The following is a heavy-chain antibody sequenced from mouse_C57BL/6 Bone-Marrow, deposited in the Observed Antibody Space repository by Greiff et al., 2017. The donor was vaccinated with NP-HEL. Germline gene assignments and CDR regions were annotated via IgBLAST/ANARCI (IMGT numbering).Heavy chain of an antibody. CDR1: GYTFTDYE. Sequence: QVQLQQSGAELVRPGASVTLSCKASGYTFTDYEMHWVKQTPVHGLEWIGAIDPETGGTAYNQKFKGKAILTADKSSSTAYMELRSLTSEDSAVYYCTIIDDYDVGSYWGQGASVTVAS. D-gene: IGHD2-4*01. CDR2: IDPETGGT. J-gene: IGHJ4*01. V-gene: IGHV1-15*01. CDR3: TIIDDYDVGSY.